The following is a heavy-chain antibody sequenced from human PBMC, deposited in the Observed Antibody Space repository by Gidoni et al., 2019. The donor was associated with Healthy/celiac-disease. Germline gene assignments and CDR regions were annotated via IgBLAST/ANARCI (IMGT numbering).Heavy chain of an antibody. J-gene: IGHJ4*02. D-gene: IGHD3-3*01. CDR1: GYTFTSYG. CDR3: ARDPTHDFWSGDMYFDY. V-gene: IGHV1-18*04. CDR2: ISAYNGNT. Sequence: QVQLVQSGAEVKKPGASVKVSCKASGYTFTSYGISWVRQAPGQGLEWMGWISAYNGNTNYAQKLQGRVTMTTDTSTSTAYMELRSLRSDDTAVYYCARDPTHDFWSGDMYFDYWGQGTLVTVSS.